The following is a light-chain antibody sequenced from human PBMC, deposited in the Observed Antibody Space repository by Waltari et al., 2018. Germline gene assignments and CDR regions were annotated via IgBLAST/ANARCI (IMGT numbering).Light chain of an antibody. CDR2: WAS. V-gene: IGKV4-1*01. CDR3: QQYDTWPPLT. CDR1: QSVLDTSNNRNY. J-gene: IGKJ4*01. Sequence: DIVMTQSPESLDVSLGERATINCKSSQSVLDTSNNRNYLAWYQHKPGQPPRLLFYWASIREFGVPDRFRGSGSGADFTLTISSLQSEDFALYYCQQYDTWPPLTFGGGTKVEIK.